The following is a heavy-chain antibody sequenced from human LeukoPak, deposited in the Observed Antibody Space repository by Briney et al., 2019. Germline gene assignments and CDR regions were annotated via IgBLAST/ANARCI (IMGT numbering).Heavy chain of an antibody. CDR1: GGTFSSYA. CDR3: ARSRSIAVAGRREFDY. V-gene: IGHV1-69*01. D-gene: IGHD6-19*01. J-gene: IGHJ4*02. CDR2: IIPIFGTA. Sequence: SVKVSCKASGGTFSSYAISWVRQAPGQGLEWMGGIIPIFGTANYAQKFQGRVTITADESTSTAYMELSSPRSEDTAVYYCARSRSIAVAGRREFDYWGQGTLVTVSS.